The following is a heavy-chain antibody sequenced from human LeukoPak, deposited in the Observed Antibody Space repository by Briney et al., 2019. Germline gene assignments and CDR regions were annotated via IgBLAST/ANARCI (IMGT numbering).Heavy chain of an antibody. D-gene: IGHD3-9*01. CDR1: GFTFSSYS. CDR2: ISSSSSYI. V-gene: IGHV3-21*01. J-gene: IGHJ6*02. CDR3: ARDFLVRWGYEILTETEENYGMDV. Sequence: GGSLRLSCAASGFTFSSYSMNWVRQAPGNGLEWVSSISSSSSYIYYADSVKGRFTISRDNAKNSLYLQMNSLRAEDTAVYYCARDFLVRWGYEILTETEENYGMDVWGQGTTVTVSS.